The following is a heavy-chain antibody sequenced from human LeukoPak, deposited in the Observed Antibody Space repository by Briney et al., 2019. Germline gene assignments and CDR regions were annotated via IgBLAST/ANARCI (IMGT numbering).Heavy chain of an antibody. V-gene: IGHV5-51*01. D-gene: IGHD3-16*02. CDR1: GYSFISYW. CDR2: IYPGDSDT. CDR3: ARAPYYDYVWGSYRYHFDY. Sequence: ESLLISCKGTGYSFISYWIGWVRPLTGKGLEWMGIIYPGDSDTRYSPSFQGQVSIAAVKSISTAYLQWSSLKASDTAMYYCARAPYYDYVWGSYRYHFDYWGQGTLVTVSS. J-gene: IGHJ4*02.